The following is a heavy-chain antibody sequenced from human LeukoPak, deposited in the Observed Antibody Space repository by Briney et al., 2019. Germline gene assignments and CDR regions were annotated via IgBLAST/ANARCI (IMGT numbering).Heavy chain of an antibody. J-gene: IGHJ3*02. CDR3: ARDPYYYESSGYFFGAFDI. CDR2: IKQDGSEK. V-gene: IGHV3-7*01. CDR1: GFTFSSFG. D-gene: IGHD3-22*01. Sequence: PGGSLRLSCAASGFTFSSFGMNWVRQAPGKGLEWVANIKQDGSEKFYVDSVKGRFTISRDNAKNSLHLQMNSLRAEDTAVYYCARDPYYYESSGYFFGAFDIWGQGTMVTVSS.